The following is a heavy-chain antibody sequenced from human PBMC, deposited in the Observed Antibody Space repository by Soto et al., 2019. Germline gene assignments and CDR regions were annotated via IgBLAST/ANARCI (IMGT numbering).Heavy chain of an antibody. CDR1: GYTFTGYY. D-gene: IGHD3-10*01. Sequence: ASVKVSCKASGYTFTGYYMHWVRQAPGQGLEWMGWINPNSGGTNYAQKFQGWVTMTRDTSISTAYMELSRLRSDDTAVYYCARGATYHGSGSYLISGYYYYYGMEVWGQGTTVTVSS. CDR3: ARGATYHGSGSYLISGYYYYYGMEV. CDR2: INPNSGGT. J-gene: IGHJ6*02. V-gene: IGHV1-2*04.